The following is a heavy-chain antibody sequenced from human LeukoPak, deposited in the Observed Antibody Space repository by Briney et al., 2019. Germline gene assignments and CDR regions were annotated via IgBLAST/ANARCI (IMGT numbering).Heavy chain of an antibody. J-gene: IGHJ4*02. V-gene: IGHV3-30-3*01. CDR2: ISYDGSNK. CDR3: AKDPTGYSSSPDY. D-gene: IGHD6-13*01. Sequence: GGSLRLSCAASGFTFSSYAMHWVRQAPGKGLEWVAVISYDGSNKYYADSVKGRFTISRDNSKNTLYLQMNSLRAEDTAVYYCAKDPTGYSSSPDYWGQGTLVTVSS. CDR1: GFTFSSYA.